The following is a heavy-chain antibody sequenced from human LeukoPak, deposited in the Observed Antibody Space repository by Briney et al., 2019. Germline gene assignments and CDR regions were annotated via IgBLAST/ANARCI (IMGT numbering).Heavy chain of an antibody. CDR2: IYPGDSDT. D-gene: IGHD6-19*01. CDR3: ANILGGWYGPFDY. Sequence: GESLKISCKGSGYSFSSYWISWVRQMPGKGLECMGIIYPGDSDTRYSPSFQGQVTISADKSISTAYLQWSSLKASDAAMYYCANILGGWYGPFDYWGQGTLVTVSS. J-gene: IGHJ4*02. CDR1: GYSFSSYW. V-gene: IGHV5-51*01.